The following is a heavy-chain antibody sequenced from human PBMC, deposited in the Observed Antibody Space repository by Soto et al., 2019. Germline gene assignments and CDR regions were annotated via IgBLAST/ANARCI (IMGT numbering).Heavy chain of an antibody. CDR1: GGSFSGYY. CDR2: INHSGST. V-gene: IGHV4-34*01. CDR3: ARGRSTVVTQGIYYFDY. D-gene: IGHD4-17*01. J-gene: IGHJ4*02. Sequence: SETLSLTCAVYGGSFSGYYWSWIRQPPGKGLEWIGEINHSGSTNYNPSLKSRVTISVDTSKNQFSLKLSSVTAADTAVYYCARGRSTVVTQGIYYFDYWGQGTLVTVSS.